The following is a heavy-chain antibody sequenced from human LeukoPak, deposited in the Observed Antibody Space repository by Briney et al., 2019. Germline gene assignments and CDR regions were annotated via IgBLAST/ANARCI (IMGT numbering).Heavy chain of an antibody. CDR1: GGSISSSNYY. CDR2: IYYSGST. V-gene: IGHV4-39*07. J-gene: IGHJ6*02. CDR3: ARVPYYYDSSGYSGWSYYGMDV. Sequence: SETLSLTCTVSGGSISSSNYYWGWIRQPPGKGLEWIGNIYYSGSTYYNPSLKSRVTISVDTSKNQFSPKLYSVTAADTAVYYCARVPYYYDSSGYSGWSYYGMDVWGQGTTVSVSS. D-gene: IGHD3-22*01.